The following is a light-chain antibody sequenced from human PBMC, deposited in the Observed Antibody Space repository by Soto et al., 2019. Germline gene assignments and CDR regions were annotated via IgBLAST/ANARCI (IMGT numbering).Light chain of an antibody. J-gene: IGKJ1*01. CDR2: DAS. Sequence: ENVLMQSPGTLSLSPGERATLSCRASQSLRSTYLAWYQHKPGQAPRLLIFDASSRATGIPDRFSGSGSGTDFTLTISRLEPEDFAVYYCHQYDYSPTFGQGTKVEI. V-gene: IGKV3-20*01. CDR1: QSLRSTY. CDR3: HQYDYSPT.